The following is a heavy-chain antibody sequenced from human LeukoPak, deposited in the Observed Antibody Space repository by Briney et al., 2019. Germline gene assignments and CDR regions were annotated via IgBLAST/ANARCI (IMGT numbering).Heavy chain of an antibody. J-gene: IGHJ4*02. V-gene: IGHV3-53*01. Sequence: GGSLRLSCAASGFTVSSNYMSWVRQAPGKGLEWVSVIYSGANTKYANSVKGRFTISGDNSKNTLYLQMNSLRAEDTAMYFCVRGVANFYESSGYQNWGQGTLVTVSS. CDR2: IYSGANT. CDR1: GFTVSSNY. CDR3: VRGVANFYESSGYQN. D-gene: IGHD3-22*01.